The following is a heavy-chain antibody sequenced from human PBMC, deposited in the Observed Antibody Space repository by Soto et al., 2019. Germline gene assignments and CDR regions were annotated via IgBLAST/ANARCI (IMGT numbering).Heavy chain of an antibody. V-gene: IGHV1-2*04. CDR1: GYTFTSYA. J-gene: IGHJ4*02. CDR3: ARVGTYCSGGSCLVY. CDR2: INPNSGGT. D-gene: IGHD2-15*01. Sequence: ASVKVSCKASGYTFTSYAMHWARQAPGQRLEWMGWINPNSGGTNYAQKFQGWVTMTRDTSISTAYMELSRLRSDDTAVYYCARVGTYCSGGSCLVYWGQGTLVTVSS.